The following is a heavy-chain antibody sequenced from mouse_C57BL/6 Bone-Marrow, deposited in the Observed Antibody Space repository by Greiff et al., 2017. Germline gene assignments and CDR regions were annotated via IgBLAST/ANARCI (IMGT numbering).Heavy chain of an antibody. J-gene: IGHJ2*01. V-gene: IGHV1-78*01. Sequence: VKLKESDAELVKPGASVKISCKVSGYTFTDHTIHWMKQRPEQGLEWIGYIYPRDGSTKYNEKFKGKATLTADKSSSTAYMQLNSLTSEDSAVYFCARWGYGSSYYFDYWGQCTTLTVSS. D-gene: IGHD1-1*01. CDR2: IYPRDGST. CDR3: ARWGYGSSYYFDY. CDR1: GYTFTDHT.